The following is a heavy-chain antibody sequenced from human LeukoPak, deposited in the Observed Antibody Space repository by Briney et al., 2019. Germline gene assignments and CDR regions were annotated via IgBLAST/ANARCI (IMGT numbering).Heavy chain of an antibody. CDR3: AKDLRPFMITPAAFDI. Sequence: PGGSLRLSCAASGFTFSSYAMSWVRQAPGKGLEWVSAISGSGGSTYYADSVKGRFTISRDNSKNTLYLQMTSLRAEDTAVYYCAKDLRPFMITPAAFDIWGQGTMVTVSS. CDR2: ISGSGGST. CDR1: GFTFSSYA. D-gene: IGHD3-16*01. J-gene: IGHJ3*02. V-gene: IGHV3-23*01.